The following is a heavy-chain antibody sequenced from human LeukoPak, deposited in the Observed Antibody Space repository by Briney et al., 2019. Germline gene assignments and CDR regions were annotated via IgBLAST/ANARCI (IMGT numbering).Heavy chain of an antibody. J-gene: IGHJ5*02. V-gene: IGHV3-73*01. D-gene: IGHD1-26*01. CDR2: IRGKANSYAT. CDR3: TRHRSGSSSTNWFDP. Sequence: GSLRLSCAASGFTFSGSAMHWVRQASGKGLEWVGRIRGKANSYATAYAASVKGRYTISRDDSKNTAYLQMNSLKTEDTAVYYCTRHRSGSSSTNWFDPWGQGTLVTVSS. CDR1: GFTFSGSA.